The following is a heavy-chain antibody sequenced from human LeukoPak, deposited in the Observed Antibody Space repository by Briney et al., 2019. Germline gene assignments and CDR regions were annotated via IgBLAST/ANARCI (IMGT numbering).Heavy chain of an antibody. CDR2: IWYDGRDK. D-gene: IGHD1-26*01. V-gene: IGHV3-30*02. J-gene: IGHJ4*02. CDR1: GFTFSGCG. Sequence: GGSLRLSCAASGFTFSGCGMHWVRQAPGKGLEWVAFIWYDGRDKYYADSVKGQFTISRDNSKNTLYLQMNSLRAENTAVYYCARGYGGNYKWGQGTLVTVSS. CDR3: ARGYGGNYK.